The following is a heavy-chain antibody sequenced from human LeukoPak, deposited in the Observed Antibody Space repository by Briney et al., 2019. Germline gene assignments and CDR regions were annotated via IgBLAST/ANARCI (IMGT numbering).Heavy chain of an antibody. D-gene: IGHD2-8*02. V-gene: IGHV3-7*01. CDR3: ARELVVGPAEYFQN. CDR2: INKDGSEK. Sequence: PGGSLRLSCAASGFTFSSYWMSWVRQTPGKGLEWVANINKDGSEKYYMDSVRGRFTISRDNAKNSQSLQMNSLRVEDTAVYYCARELVVGPAEYFQNWGQGTLVTVSS. J-gene: IGHJ1*01. CDR1: GFTFSSYW.